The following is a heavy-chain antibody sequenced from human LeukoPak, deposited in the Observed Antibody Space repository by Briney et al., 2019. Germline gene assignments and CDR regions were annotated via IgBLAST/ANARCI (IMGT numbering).Heavy chain of an antibody. V-gene: IGHV1-18*01. Sequence: ASVKVSCKASGYTFTSYGISWVRQAPGQGLEWMGWISAYNGNTNYAQKLQDRVTMTTDTSTSTAYMELRSLRSDDTAVYYCAGPRGHYGDYGNYYYGMDVWGQGTTVTVSS. CDR1: GYTFTSYG. CDR2: ISAYNGNT. J-gene: IGHJ6*02. CDR3: AGPRGHYGDYGNYYYGMDV. D-gene: IGHD4-17*01.